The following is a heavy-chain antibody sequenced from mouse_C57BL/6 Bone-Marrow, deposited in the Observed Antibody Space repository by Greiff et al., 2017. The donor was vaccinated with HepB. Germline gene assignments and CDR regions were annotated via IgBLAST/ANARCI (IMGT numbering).Heavy chain of an antibody. Sequence: VQLQQSGAELVRPGSSVKMSCKTSGYTFTSYGINWVKQRPGQGLEWIGDIYIGDGYTEYNEKFKGKDTVTSDTSSSTAYMQHSSLTSEDSAIYFYARVNYYYSSGYFYYFDYWGQGTTLTVSS. CDR3: ARVNYYYSSGYFYYFDY. CDR2: IYIGDGYT. J-gene: IGHJ2*01. CDR1: GYTFTSYG. V-gene: IGHV1-58*01. D-gene: IGHD1-1*01.